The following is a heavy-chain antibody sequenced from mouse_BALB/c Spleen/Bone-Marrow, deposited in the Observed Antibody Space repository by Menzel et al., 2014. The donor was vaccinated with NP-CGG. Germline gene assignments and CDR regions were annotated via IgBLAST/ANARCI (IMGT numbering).Heavy chain of an antibody. CDR3: ARGHYFDY. Sequence: QVQLQQSGAELVRPGTSVKMSCKAAGYTFTNYWIGWVKQRSGHGLEWIGDIYPGGGYTNYNGKFKGKATLTADTSSSTAYLQLSSLTSEDSAFYYCARGHYFDYWGQGTTLTVSS. CDR2: IYPGGGYT. V-gene: IGHV1-63*02. CDR1: GYTFTNYW. D-gene: IGHD3-3*01. J-gene: IGHJ2*01.